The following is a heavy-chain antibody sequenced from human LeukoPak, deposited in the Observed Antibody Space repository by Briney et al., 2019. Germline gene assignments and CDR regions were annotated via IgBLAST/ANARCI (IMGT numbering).Heavy chain of an antibody. J-gene: IGHJ4*02. D-gene: IGHD3-22*01. Sequence: ASVTVSCKVSVYTLTELSMHWVRQAPRKGLEWMGGFDPEDGETIYAQKFQGRVTMTEDTSTDTAYLELSSLRSEDTAVYYCATFYDREGNFDYWGQGTLVTVSS. CDR3: ATFYDREGNFDY. V-gene: IGHV1-24*01. CDR2: FDPEDGET. CDR1: VYTLTELS.